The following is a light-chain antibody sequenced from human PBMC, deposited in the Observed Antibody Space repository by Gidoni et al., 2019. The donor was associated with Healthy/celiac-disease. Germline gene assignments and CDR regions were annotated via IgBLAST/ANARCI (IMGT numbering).Light chain of an antibody. J-gene: IGKJ1*01. CDR2: KAS. CDR1: QSISSW. CDR3: QQYNSYSWT. V-gene: IGKV1-5*03. Sequence: DIHMTQFPSTLSACVGDRVTITCRASQSISSWLAWYQQKPGKAPKLLIYKASSLEGGVPSRFSGSGSGTEFTLTSSSLQPDDFATYYCQQYNSYSWTFGQGTKVEIK.